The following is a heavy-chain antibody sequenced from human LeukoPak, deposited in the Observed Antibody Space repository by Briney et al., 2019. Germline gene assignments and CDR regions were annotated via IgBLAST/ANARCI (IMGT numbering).Heavy chain of an antibody. CDR3: ARGARRYCSGGSCYGNWFDP. V-gene: IGHV4-34*01. J-gene: IGHJ5*02. CDR1: GGSFSGYY. CDR2: INHSGST. Sequence: PSETLSLTCAVYGGSFSGYYCSWIRQPPGKGLEWIGEINHSGSTNYNPSLKSRVTISVDTSKNQFSLKLSSVTAADTAVYYCARGARRYCSGGSCYGNWFDPWGQGTLVTVSS. D-gene: IGHD2-15*01.